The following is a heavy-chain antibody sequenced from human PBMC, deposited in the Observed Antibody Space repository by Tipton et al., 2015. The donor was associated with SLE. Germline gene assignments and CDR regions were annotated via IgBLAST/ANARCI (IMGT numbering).Heavy chain of an antibody. CDR1: GFTFSSYS. CDR2: IYHSGTT. D-gene: IGHD4-11*01. CDR3: ARGVNSNTDY. J-gene: IGHJ4*02. Sequence: LRLSCAASGFTFSSYSMNWVRQAPGKGLEWLGEIYHSGTTCYNPSLKSRVTISVDTSKNQFSLKLSSVTAADTAVYYCARGVNSNTDYWGQGTLVTVSS. V-gene: IGHV4-34*01.